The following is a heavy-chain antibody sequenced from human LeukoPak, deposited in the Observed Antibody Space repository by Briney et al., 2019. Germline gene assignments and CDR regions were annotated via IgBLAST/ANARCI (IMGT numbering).Heavy chain of an antibody. CDR2: IYSAGNT. Sequence: PGGSLRLSCAASAFTVSGNYMSWVRQAPGKGLEWVSAIYSAGNTYYADSVKGRFTISRDNSKNTLYLQMNSLRAEDTAVYYCASSYCGGTLCYDHYWGHGTLFTVSS. V-gene: IGHV3-53*01. J-gene: IGHJ4*01. D-gene: IGHD2-21*01. CDR1: AFTVSGNY. CDR3: ASSYCGGTLCYDHY.